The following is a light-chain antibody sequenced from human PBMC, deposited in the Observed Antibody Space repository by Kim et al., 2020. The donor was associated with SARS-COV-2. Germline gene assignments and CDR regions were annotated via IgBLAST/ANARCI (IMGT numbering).Light chain of an antibody. V-gene: IGKV1-5*03. CDR1: QSISSW. Sequence: DIQMTQSPSTLSASVGDRVTITCRASQSISSWLAWYQHKPGKAPKLLIYKASTLESGVPSRFSGSGSGTEFTLTIGSLQPDDFATYYCQQYNSYSPTWTFGQGTKVDIK. CDR3: QQYNSYSPTWT. J-gene: IGKJ1*01. CDR2: KAS.